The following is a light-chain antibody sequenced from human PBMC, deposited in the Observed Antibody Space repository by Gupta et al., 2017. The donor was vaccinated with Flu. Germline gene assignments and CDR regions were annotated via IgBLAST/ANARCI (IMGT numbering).Light chain of an antibody. CDR3: LLTHSGATRPGV. J-gene: IGLJ3*02. Sequence: TLTCASSTGAVTSGHYPYWFQQKPGQAPRTLICDTNNKHSWTPARFSGSLLGGKAALTLSGAQPEEEAEYYCLLTHSGATRPGVFGGGTKLTVL. CDR2: DTN. CDR1: TGAVTSGHY. V-gene: IGLV7-46*01.